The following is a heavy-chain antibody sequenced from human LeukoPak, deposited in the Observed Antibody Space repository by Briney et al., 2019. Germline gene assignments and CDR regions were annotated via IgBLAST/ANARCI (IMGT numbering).Heavy chain of an antibody. D-gene: IGHD2-15*01. CDR1: GSSIAGYD. V-gene: IGHV4-4*07. CDR2: ISSGGNT. J-gene: IGHJ4*02. CDR3: ARDLSHFDGGGRSYYYALDY. Sequence: SETLSLTCTVSGSSIAGYDWSWTRQPAGKGLEFVGRISSGGNTNYNPSLKSRVTLSLDTSKNHFSLKLTSVTAADTAIYYCARDLSHFDGGGRSYYYALDYWSQGTLVSVSS.